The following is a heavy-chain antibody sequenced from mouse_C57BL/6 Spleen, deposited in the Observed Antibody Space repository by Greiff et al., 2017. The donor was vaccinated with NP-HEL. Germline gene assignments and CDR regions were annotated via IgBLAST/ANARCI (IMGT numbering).Heavy chain of an antibody. V-gene: IGHV5-17*01. J-gene: IGHJ2*01. Sequence: VESGGGLVKPGGSLKLSCAASGFPFSDYGMHWVRQAPEKGLEWVAYISSGSSTIYYADTVKGRFTISRDNAKNTLFLQMTSLRSEDTAMYYCAREGVITTVVAHFDYWGQGTTLTVSS. CDR3: AREGVITTVVAHFDY. CDR1: GFPFSDYG. CDR2: ISSGSSTI. D-gene: IGHD1-1*01.